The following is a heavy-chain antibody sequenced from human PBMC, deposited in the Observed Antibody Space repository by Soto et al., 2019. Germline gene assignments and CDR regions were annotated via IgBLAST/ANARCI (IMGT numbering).Heavy chain of an antibody. Sequence: ETLSLTCDIPGGSIDTITYYWGSLRQPPGKGPGWIGSQNYSGSTYYSPSLKSRVTRSVDSSKNQFSLNLGSVTATDTAVYYCVSINAGGWYYFDYWGPWDSPVHRLL. CDR3: VSINAGGWYYFDY. CDR1: GGSIDTITYY. D-gene: IGHD6-19*01. J-gene: IGHJ4*03. CDR2: QNYSGST. V-gene: IGHV4-39*01.